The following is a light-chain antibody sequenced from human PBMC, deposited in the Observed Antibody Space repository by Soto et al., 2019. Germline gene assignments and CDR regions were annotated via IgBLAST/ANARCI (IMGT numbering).Light chain of an antibody. CDR3: LLFYNGVGI. CDR1: TGAVTSGHY. J-gene: IGLJ2*01. V-gene: IGLV7-46*01. Sequence: QAVVTQEPSLTVSPGGTVTLNCGSSTGAVTSGHYPYWFQQKPGQPPRTLIHDTSNKHSWTPARFSGSLLGGKTALTLSGAQPEDEAEYYCLLFYNGVGIFGGGTKVTVL. CDR2: DTS.